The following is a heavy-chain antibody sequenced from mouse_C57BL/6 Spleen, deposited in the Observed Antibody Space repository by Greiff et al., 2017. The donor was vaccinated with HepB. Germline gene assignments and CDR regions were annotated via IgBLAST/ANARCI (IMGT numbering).Heavy chain of an antibody. J-gene: IGHJ4*01. CDR2: ISSGGSYT. Sequence: EVKLMESGGDLVKPGGSLKLSCAASGFTFSSYGMSWVCQTPDKRLEWVATISSGGSYTYYPDSVKGRFTISRDNAKNTLYLQMSSLKSEDTAMYYCARHNGSSPMDYWGQGTSVTVSS. D-gene: IGHD1-1*01. CDR3: ARHNGSSPMDY. CDR1: GFTFSSYG. V-gene: IGHV5-6*01.